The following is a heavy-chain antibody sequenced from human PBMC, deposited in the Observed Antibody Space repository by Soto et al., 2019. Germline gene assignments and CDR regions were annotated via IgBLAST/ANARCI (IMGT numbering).Heavy chain of an antibody. J-gene: IGHJ4*02. CDR1: GGTFSSLA. D-gene: IGHD3-10*01. CDR3: ASSPGVFDY. Sequence: QVQLVQSGAEVKKPGSSVKVSCKASGGTFSSLAISWVRQATGQGLEWMGGLVPVFGTANSPQKFQDRVTITADNSTSTSYMELSRLRSEDTAGYYCASSPGVFDYWGEGTMVTVAS. V-gene: IGHV1-69*06. CDR2: LVPVFGTA.